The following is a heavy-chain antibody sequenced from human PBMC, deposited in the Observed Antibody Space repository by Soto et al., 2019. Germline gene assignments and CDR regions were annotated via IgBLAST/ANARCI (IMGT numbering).Heavy chain of an antibody. D-gene: IGHD6-19*01. Sequence: SLRLSCAASGFTFEAYSLHWVRQLPGKGLEWVAGISGDSGSSGYADSVRGRFTVSRDNAKNSLVLQMSSLSPEDTALYYCVKDGSSGWPYFDDMDVWGQVTTVTVSS. CDR3: VKDGSSGWPYFDDMDV. CDR1: GFTFEAYS. CDR2: ISGDSGSS. J-gene: IGHJ6*02. V-gene: IGHV3-9*01.